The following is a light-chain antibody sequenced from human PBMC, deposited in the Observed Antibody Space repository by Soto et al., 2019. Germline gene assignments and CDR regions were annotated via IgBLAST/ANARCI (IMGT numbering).Light chain of an antibody. V-gene: IGKV3-20*01. CDR2: GAS. Sequence: EVVLTQSPGTLSLSPGERATLSCRASQSVTSTYFAWYQQKPGQAPRLLIYGASSRATGIPDRFSGSGSGTDFTLTISRLEPEDFAVYYCQQYDTSWTFGRGTKVDI. CDR1: QSVTSTY. J-gene: IGKJ1*01. CDR3: QQYDTSWT.